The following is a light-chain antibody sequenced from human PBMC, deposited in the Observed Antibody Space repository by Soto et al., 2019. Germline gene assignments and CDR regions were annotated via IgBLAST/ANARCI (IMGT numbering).Light chain of an antibody. CDR3: QQYAVWPPQT. J-gene: IGKJ1*01. Sequence: DIQMTQSPSTLSASVGDRVTITCRASQSISSYLNWYQQKPGKAPKLLIYAASSLQSGVPSSFSGSGSGTDFTLTISSLQPEDFAVYYCQQYAVWPPQTFGQGTKVDIK. V-gene: IGKV1-39*01. CDR1: QSISSY. CDR2: AAS.